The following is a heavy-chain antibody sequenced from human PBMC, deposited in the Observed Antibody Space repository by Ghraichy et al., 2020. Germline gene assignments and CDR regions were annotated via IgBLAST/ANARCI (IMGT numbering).Heavy chain of an antibody. Sequence: SETLSLTCTVSGGSISSYYWSWIRQPPGKGLEWIGYIYYSGSTNYNPSLKSRVTISVDTSKNQFSLKLSSVTAADTAVYYCARGEGSYYDFWSGYSLDYWGQGTLVTVSS. J-gene: IGHJ4*02. CDR1: GGSISSYY. D-gene: IGHD3-3*01. V-gene: IGHV4-59*01. CDR3: ARGEGSYYDFWSGYSLDY. CDR2: IYYSGST.